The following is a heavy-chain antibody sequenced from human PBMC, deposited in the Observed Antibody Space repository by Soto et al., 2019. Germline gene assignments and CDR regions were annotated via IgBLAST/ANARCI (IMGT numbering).Heavy chain of an antibody. Sequence: EVQLLESGGGLVQPGGSLRLSCAASGFTFSSYAMSWVRQAPGKGLEWVSAISGSGGSTYYADSVKGRFTISRDNSKNTLYLQMNSLRADDTAVYYCAKDLVDYDILTGYGYFDYWGQGTLVTVSS. CDR3: AKDLVDYDILTGYGYFDY. J-gene: IGHJ4*02. D-gene: IGHD3-9*01. CDR2: ISGSGGST. V-gene: IGHV3-23*01. CDR1: GFTFSSYA.